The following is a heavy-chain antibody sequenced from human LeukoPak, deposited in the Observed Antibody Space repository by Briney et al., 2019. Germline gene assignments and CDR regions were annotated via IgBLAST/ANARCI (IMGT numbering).Heavy chain of an antibody. V-gene: IGHV4-30-4*07. CDR3: AREAELDYYDSSGSVLGAFDI. Sequence: SETLSLTCAVSGGSISSGGYSWSWIRQPPGKGLEWIGYIYYSGSTYYNPSLKSRVTISVDTSKNQFSLKLSSVTAADTAVYYCAREAELDYYDSSGSVLGAFDIWGQGTMVTVSS. D-gene: IGHD3-22*01. CDR1: GGSISSGGYS. CDR2: IYYSGST. J-gene: IGHJ3*02.